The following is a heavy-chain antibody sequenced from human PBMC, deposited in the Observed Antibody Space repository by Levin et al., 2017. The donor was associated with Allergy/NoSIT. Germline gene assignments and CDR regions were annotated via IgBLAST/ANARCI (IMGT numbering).Heavy chain of an antibody. CDR1: GYTFTGYY. J-gene: IGHJ4*02. CDR2: INPNSGGT. CDR3: AMGNIVATSYFDY. D-gene: IGHD5-12*01. V-gene: IGHV1-2*02. Sequence: ASVKVSCKASGYTFTGYYMHWVRQAPGQGLEWMGWINPNSGGTNYAQKFQGRVTMTRDTSISTAYMELSRLRSDDTAVYYCAMGNIVATSYFDYWGQGTLVTVSS.